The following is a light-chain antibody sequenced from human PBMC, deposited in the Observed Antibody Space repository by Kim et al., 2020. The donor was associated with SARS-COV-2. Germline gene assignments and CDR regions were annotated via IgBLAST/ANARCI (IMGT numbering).Light chain of an antibody. CDR3: NSRDSSGNHHVV. CDR2: GKN. CDR1: SLRSYY. V-gene: IGLV3-19*01. Sequence: SSELTQDPAVSVALGQTVRITCQGDSLRSYYASWYQQKPGQAPVLVIYGKNNRPPGIPDRFSGSSSGNTASLTITGAQAEDDADYYCNSRDSSGNHHVVF. J-gene: IGLJ2*01.